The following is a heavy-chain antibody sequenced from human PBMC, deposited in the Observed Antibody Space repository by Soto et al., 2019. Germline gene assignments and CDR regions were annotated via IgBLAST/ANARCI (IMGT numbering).Heavy chain of an antibody. CDR3: ARDLGWAFDS. D-gene: IGHD6-19*01. Sequence: PGVSLRVSCAASGFTFSTFSRNCVRQAPGRGLEWISYISGGGRPISYADSVKGRFTISRDNAKNSLYLQMDSLTDEDTAVYYCARDLGWAFDSWGQGTLVTVSS. J-gene: IGHJ4*02. CDR1: GFTFSTFS. V-gene: IGHV3-48*02. CDR2: ISGGGRPI.